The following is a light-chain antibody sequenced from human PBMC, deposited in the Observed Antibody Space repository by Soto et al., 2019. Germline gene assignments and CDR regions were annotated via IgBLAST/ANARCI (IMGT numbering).Light chain of an antibody. J-gene: IGKJ1*01. CDR1: QSVSSY. CDR3: QQRSNWPPNT. V-gene: IGKV3-11*01. Sequence: EIVLTQSPATLSLSPGERATLSCRASQSVSSYLAWYQQKPGQAPRLLIYDASNRATSIPARFSGNGSGTDFTLTIISIEPEDFAVYYCQQRSNWPPNTFGQGTKVEIK. CDR2: DAS.